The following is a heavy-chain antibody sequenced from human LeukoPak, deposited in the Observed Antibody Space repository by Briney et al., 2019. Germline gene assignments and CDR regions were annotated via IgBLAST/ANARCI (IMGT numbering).Heavy chain of an antibody. V-gene: IGHV5-51*01. CDR1: GYSFTNYW. D-gene: IGHD3-22*01. CDR3: GSGYYYFDY. Sequence: GESLKISCKGSGYSFTNYWIGWVRQMPGKGLEWMGIIYPGDSDIRYSPSFQGQVTISADKSISTAYLQWSSLEASDTAIYYCGSGYYYFDYWGQGTLVTVSS. J-gene: IGHJ4*02. CDR2: IYPGDSDI.